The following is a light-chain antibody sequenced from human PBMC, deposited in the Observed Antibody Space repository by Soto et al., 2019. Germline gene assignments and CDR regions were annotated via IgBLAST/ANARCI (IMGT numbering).Light chain of an antibody. CDR3: QQSYSTHRVT. V-gene: IGKV1-39*01. Sequence: DIQITQSPSTLSASVGDRVTITCRASQSISSYLNWYQQKPGKAPKLLMYAASSLQTGVPSRFSGSGSGTDFTLTISSLQPEDFATYYCQQSYSTHRVTFGQGTRLEIK. J-gene: IGKJ5*01. CDR2: AAS. CDR1: QSISSY.